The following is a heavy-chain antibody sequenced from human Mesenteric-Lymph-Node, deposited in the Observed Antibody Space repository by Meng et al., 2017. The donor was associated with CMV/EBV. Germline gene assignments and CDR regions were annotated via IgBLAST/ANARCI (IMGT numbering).Heavy chain of an antibody. D-gene: IGHD3-10*01. CDR1: GFTFSSYA. Sequence: GESLKISCAASGFTFSSYAMHWVRQAPGKGLEWVAVISYDGSNKYYADSVKGRFTISRDNSKNTLYLQMNSLRAEDTAVYYCARDMVPPSNYYYYGMDVWGQGTTVTVSS. V-gene: IGHV3-30-3*01. CDR2: ISYDGSNK. J-gene: IGHJ6*02. CDR3: ARDMVPPSNYYYYGMDV.